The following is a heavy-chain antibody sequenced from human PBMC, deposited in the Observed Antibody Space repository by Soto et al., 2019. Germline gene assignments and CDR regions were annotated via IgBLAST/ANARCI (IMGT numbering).Heavy chain of an antibody. Sequence: QITLKESDPTLVKPTQTLTLTCTFSGFSLSTSGVGVGWIRQPPGKALEWLALIYWDDDKRYSPSLKSRLTITKDTSKNQVVLTMTNMDPVDTATYYCAHRPSYCSGGSCYSGFDYWGQGTLVTVSS. V-gene: IGHV2-5*02. CDR1: GFSLSTSGVG. CDR3: AHRPSYCSGGSCYSGFDY. J-gene: IGHJ4*02. CDR2: IYWDDDK. D-gene: IGHD2-15*01.